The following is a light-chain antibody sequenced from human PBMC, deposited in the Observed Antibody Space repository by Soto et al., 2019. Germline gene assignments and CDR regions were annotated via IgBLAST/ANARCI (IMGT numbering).Light chain of an antibody. V-gene: IGKV3-20*01. Sequence: EIVLTQSPCTLSLSPGERATLSCRASQSITNNYVAWYQQKPGLAPRLLIFGASSRATGIPDRFGGSGSGTDFTLTISSLEPEDFAVYYCQQYGSSSLFTFGPGTKVDVK. CDR1: QSITNNY. CDR2: GAS. J-gene: IGKJ3*01. CDR3: QQYGSSSLFT.